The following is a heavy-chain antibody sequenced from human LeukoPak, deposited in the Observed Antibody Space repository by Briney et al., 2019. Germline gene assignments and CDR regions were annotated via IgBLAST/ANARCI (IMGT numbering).Heavy chain of an antibody. D-gene: IGHD3-10*01. V-gene: IGHV3-53*01. J-gene: IGHJ5*02. CDR2: IYSGGST. Sequence: GGSLRLSCAASGFTVSNNYMSWVRQAPGKGLEWVSVIYSGGSTYYADSVRGRFTISRDNAKDSLYLQMNSLRAEDTAVYYCVRGTSGTVVRGVAWAWFDPWGQGTLVTVSS. CDR1: GFTVSNNY. CDR3: VRGTSGTVVRGVAWAWFDP.